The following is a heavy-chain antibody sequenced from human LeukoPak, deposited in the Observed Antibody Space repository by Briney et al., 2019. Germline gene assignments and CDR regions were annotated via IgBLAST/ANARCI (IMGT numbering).Heavy chain of an antibody. D-gene: IGHD5-18*01. Sequence: PGGSLRLSCAASGFTFSSYAMHWVRQAPGKGPEWVAVISYDGSNKYYADSVKGRFTISRDNSKNTLYLQMNSLRAEDTAVYYCARPDTAMVSFDYWGQGTLVTVSS. CDR3: ARPDTAMVSFDY. J-gene: IGHJ4*02. CDR2: ISYDGSNK. V-gene: IGHV3-30-3*01. CDR1: GFTFSSYA.